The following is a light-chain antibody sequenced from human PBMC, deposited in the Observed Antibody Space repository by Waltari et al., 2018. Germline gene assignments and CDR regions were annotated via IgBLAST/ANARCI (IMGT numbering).Light chain of an antibody. Sequence: DIQMTQSPSTLSASVGDRVTITCRASQSISSWLAWYQQKPGKAPKLLIYKVSSLERGVPSRFSGSGSGTEFTLTISSLQPDDFATYYCQQYNSYSGTFGQGTKVEIK. J-gene: IGKJ1*01. CDR2: KVS. CDR3: QQYNSYSGT. CDR1: QSISSW. V-gene: IGKV1-5*03.